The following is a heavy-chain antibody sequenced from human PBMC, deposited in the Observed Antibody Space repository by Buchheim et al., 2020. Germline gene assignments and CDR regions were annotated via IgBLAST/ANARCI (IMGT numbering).Heavy chain of an antibody. J-gene: IGHJ5*02. CDR1: GGSFSGYY. Sequence: QVQLQQWGAGLLKPSETLSLTCAVYGGSFSGYYWSWIRQPPGKGLEWIGEINHSGSTNYNPSLKSRVTISVDTSKNPFSLKLSSVTAADTAVYYCARVAGGWKNWFDPWGQGTL. CDR3: ARVAGGWKNWFDP. D-gene: IGHD6-19*01. CDR2: INHSGST. V-gene: IGHV4-34*01.